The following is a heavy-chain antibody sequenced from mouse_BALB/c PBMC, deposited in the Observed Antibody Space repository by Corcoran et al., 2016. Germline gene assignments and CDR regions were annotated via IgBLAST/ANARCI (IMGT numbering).Heavy chain of an antibody. CDR3: ARYYYVPYYAMDY. J-gene: IGHJ4*01. CDR2: INTYTGEP. CDR1: GYTFTNYG. V-gene: IGHV9-3-1*01. D-gene: IGHD1-1*01. Sequence: QIQLVQSGPELKKPGETVKISCKASGYTFTNYGMNWVKQAPGKGLKGMGWINTYTGEPTYADDFKGRFAFSLETSASTAYLQINNLKNEDTATYVCARYYYVPYYAMDYWGQGTSVTVSS.